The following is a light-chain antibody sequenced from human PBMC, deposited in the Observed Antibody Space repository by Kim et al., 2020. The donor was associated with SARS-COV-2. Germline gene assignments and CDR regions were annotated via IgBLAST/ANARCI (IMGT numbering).Light chain of an antibody. CDR3: HQYNNWPYT. CDR1: QSVPSN. V-gene: IGKV3-15*01. J-gene: IGKJ2*01. CDR2: GIS. Sequence: EIVMTQSPATLSVSPGERATLSYRVSQSVPSNLAWFQQKRGLAPRLLIYGISTRATGIPARFGGSGSGTEFTLTISSLQPEDFAVFYCHQYNNWPYTFGPGTKLEI.